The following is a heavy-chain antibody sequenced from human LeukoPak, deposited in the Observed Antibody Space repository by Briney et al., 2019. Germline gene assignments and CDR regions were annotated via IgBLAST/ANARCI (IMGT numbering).Heavy chain of an antibody. CDR1: EYSFTSYD. CDR2: INTNTGNP. V-gene: IGHV7-4-1*01. CDR3: ARGYSGSYYFRIAFDI. D-gene: IGHD1-26*01. Sequence: GASVKVPCKASEYSFTSYDMNWVRQAPGQGLEWMGWINTNTGNPTYAQGFTGRFVFSLDTSVSTAYLQIRSLKAEDTAVYYCARGYSGSYYFRIAFDIWGQGTMVTVSS. J-gene: IGHJ3*02.